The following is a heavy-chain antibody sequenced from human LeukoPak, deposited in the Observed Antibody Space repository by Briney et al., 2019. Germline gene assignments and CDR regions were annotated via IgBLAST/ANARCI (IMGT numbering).Heavy chain of an antibody. V-gene: IGHV4-59*11. Sequence: PSETLSPTCAVSGGSISSHYWSWIRQPPGKGLEWIGYIYYSGTTKYNPSLKSRVTMSVDTSKNQFSLNLSSVTAADTAVYYCARDLGYCSSTSCYPWFDPWGQGTLVTVSS. CDR3: ARDLGYCSSTSCYPWFDP. J-gene: IGHJ5*02. D-gene: IGHD2-2*01. CDR2: IYYSGTT. CDR1: GGSISSHY.